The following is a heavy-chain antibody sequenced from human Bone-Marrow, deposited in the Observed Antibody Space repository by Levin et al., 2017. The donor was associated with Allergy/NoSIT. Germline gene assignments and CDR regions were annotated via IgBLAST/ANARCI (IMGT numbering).Heavy chain of an antibody. CDR1: GVSITNSY. D-gene: IGHD3-22*01. CDR3: GRASEDGSRAVGY. J-gene: IGHJ4*02. Sequence: SETLSLTCTVSGVSITNSYLYWIRQSPRKRLEWIGYIYYSGTTNYNPSLKSRVTIFVDTTKNQFSLTLNSVTAADTAVYFCGRASEDGSRAVGYWGQGSRVTVTS. V-gene: IGHV4-59*08. CDR2: IYYSGTT.